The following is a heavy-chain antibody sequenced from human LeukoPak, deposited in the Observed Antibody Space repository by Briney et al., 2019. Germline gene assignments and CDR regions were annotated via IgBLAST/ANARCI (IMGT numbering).Heavy chain of an antibody. CDR3: ARTTYYDFWSGSWGWFDP. V-gene: IGHV4-38-2*02. Sequence: SETLSLTCTVSGYSISSGYYWGRIRQPPGKGLEWIGSIYHSGSTYYNPSLKSRVTISVDTSKNQFSLKLSSVTAADTAVYYCARTTYYDFWSGSWGWFDPWGQGTLVTVSS. J-gene: IGHJ5*02. CDR1: GYSISSGYY. CDR2: IYHSGST. D-gene: IGHD3-3*01.